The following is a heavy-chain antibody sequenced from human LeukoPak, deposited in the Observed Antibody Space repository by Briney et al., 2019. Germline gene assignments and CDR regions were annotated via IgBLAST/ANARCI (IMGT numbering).Heavy chain of an antibody. Sequence: SETLSLTCTVSRYSISSNYYWGWIRQPPGKGLEWIGSIYHIGSTYYNPSLKSRVTISVDTSKNQFSLKLSSVTAADTAVYYCARVRGGYDFWSGYYGRNWFDPWGQGTLVTVSS. J-gene: IGHJ5*02. CDR1: RYSISSNYY. D-gene: IGHD3-3*01. CDR2: IYHIGST. V-gene: IGHV4-38-2*02. CDR3: ARVRGGYDFWSGYYGRNWFDP.